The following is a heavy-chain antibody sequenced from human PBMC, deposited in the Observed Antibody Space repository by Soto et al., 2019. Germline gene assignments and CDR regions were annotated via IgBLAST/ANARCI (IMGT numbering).Heavy chain of an antibody. V-gene: IGHV4-31*03. CDR3: ARDSGGNSENYYGLDV. CDR1: GVPVSSGDYC. CDR2: IDRSGST. Sequence: QVQLQESGPGLVKPSQTLSLSCNVYGVPVSSGDYCWSRIRQHAGSGLEWIGYIDRSGSTYYKPSLRGRVIMSADTSTNQISLRLLSVTAADTAVYYCARDSGGNSENYYGLDVWGHGTTVTVSS. D-gene: IGHD1-1*01. J-gene: IGHJ6*02.